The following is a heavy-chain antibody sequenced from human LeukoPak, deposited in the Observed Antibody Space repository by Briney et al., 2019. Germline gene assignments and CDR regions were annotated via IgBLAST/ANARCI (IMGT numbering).Heavy chain of an antibody. CDR2: NYYSGST. D-gene: IGHD3-22*01. J-gene: IGHJ3*02. V-gene: IGHV4-39*07. CDR1: GGSISSSSYY. CDR3: ARDLYYDSSGYRDAFDI. Sequence: SETLSLTCTVSGGSISSSSYYWGWIRQPPGKGLEWIGSNYYSGSTYYIPSLKSRVTISVDTSKNQFSLKLSSVTAADTAVYYCARDLYYDSSGYRDAFDIWGQGTMVTVSS.